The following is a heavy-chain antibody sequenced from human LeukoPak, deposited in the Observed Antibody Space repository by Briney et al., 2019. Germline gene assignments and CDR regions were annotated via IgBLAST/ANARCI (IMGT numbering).Heavy chain of an antibody. V-gene: IGHV3-11*01. D-gene: IGHD1-26*01. CDR2: ISSGGGTR. CDR3: VKDRVGTWEPIDY. Sequence: PGGSLRLSCAASGFTFSDYYMSWIRQAPGKGLEWVSYISSGGGTRYYADSVKGRFTISRDNAKNSLYLQMNSLRVEDTAVYYCVKDRVGTWEPIDYWGQGTLVTVSS. CDR1: GFTFSDYY. J-gene: IGHJ4*02.